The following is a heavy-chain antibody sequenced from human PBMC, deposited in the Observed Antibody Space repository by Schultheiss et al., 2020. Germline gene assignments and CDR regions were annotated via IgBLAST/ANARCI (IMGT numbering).Heavy chain of an antibody. V-gene: IGHV3-30-3*01. CDR1: GFTFSSYA. J-gene: IGHJ5*02. D-gene: IGHD4-17*01. CDR3: ARERYGDYDLGWFDP. CDR2: ISYDGSNK. Sequence: GGSLRLSCAASGFTFSSYAMHWVRQAPGKGLEWVAVISYDGSNKYYADSVKGRFTISRDNSKNTLYLQMNSLRAADTTVYYCARERYGDYDLGWFDPWGQGTLVTVSS.